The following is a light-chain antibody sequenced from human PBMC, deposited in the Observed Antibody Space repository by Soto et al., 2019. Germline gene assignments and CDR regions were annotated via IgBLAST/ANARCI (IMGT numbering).Light chain of an antibody. CDR1: SSDVGAFNY. V-gene: IGLV2-14*03. CDR3: ASYTTICTYV. Sequence: QSVLTQPASVSGSPGQSIAISCTGTSSDVGAFNYVSWYQQHPGKAPKFMIFDVSSRPSGVSDRFSGSKSGNTASLTISGLQTEDVADYYCASYTTICTYVFGTGTKVTVL. J-gene: IGLJ1*01. CDR2: DVS.